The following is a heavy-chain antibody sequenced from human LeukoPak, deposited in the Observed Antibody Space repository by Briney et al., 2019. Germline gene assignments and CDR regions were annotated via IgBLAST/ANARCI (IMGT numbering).Heavy chain of an antibody. J-gene: IGHJ4*02. CDR2: ISGNGANI. Sequence: GGSLRLSCAASGFTFSSYAMSWVRQAPGQGLEWVAVISGNGANIYYGDSMKGRVTISRDNSKNTLYLQMNSLRVEDTAVYHCAKDLDERWLVEPDHWGQGTLVTVSS. V-gene: IGHV3-23*01. CDR3: AKDLDERWLVEPDH. D-gene: IGHD6-19*01. CDR1: GFTFSSYA.